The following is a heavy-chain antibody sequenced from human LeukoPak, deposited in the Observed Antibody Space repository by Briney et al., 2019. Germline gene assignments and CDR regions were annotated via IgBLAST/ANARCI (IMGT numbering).Heavy chain of an antibody. J-gene: IGHJ4*02. CDR2: ISSSGSTI. Sequence: GGSLRLSCAASGFTFSDYYMSWIRQAPGKGLEWVSYISSSGSTIYYADSVKGRFTISRDNSKNTLYLQMNSLRAEDTAVYYCAKAPPRGYSYVCFDYWGQGTLVTVSS. CDR1: GFTFSDYY. V-gene: IGHV3-11*01. CDR3: AKAPPRGYSYVCFDY. D-gene: IGHD5-18*01.